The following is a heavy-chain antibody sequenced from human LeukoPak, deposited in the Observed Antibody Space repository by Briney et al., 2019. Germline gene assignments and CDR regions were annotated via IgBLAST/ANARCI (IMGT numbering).Heavy chain of an antibody. CDR1: GYSISSGYY. J-gene: IGHJ4*02. D-gene: IGHD1-26*01. Sequence: SKTLSLTCTVSGYSISSGYYWGWIRQPPGKGLEWIGSIYHSGSTYYNPSLKSRVTISVDTSKNQFSLKLSSVTAADTAVYYCARDEGIVGVSRGQGTLVTVSS. V-gene: IGHV4-38-2*02. CDR2: IYHSGST. CDR3: ARDEGIVGVS.